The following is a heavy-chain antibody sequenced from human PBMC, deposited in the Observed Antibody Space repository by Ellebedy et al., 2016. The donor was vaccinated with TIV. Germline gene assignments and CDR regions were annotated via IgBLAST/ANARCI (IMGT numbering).Heavy chain of an antibody. V-gene: IGHV3-7*03. CDR1: GFTFSSFG. CDR2: IEKDGSDI. Sequence: GESLKISCAASGFTFSSFGMHWVRQAPGKGLEWVANIEKDGSDINYVESVKGRFTITRDNAKESLYLQMHSLRADDTAVYYCARGPGWSDYWGQGTRVTVS. CDR3: ARGPGWSDY. D-gene: IGHD1-26*01. J-gene: IGHJ4*02.